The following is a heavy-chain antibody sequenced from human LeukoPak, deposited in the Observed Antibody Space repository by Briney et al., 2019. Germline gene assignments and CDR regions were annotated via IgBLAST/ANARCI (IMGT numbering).Heavy chain of an antibody. CDR1: GFSLSDSH. CDR2: IRSRRDHYAT. V-gene: IGHV3-73*01. D-gene: IGHD2-2*01. Sequence: GGSLRLSCAASGFSLSDSHMHWVRQAPGKGLEWVGHIRSRRDHYATAYGVSVQGRFTISRDDSNNMAYLQMNSLTADDTAVYYCSRQTVSCHDFWGQGTLVTVSS. CDR3: SRQTVSCHDF. J-gene: IGHJ4*02.